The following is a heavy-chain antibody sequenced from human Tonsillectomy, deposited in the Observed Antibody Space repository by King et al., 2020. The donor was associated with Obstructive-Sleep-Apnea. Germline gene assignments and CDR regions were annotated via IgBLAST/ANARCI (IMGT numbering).Heavy chain of an antibody. CDR2: IYPDYSDT. D-gene: IGHD4-17*01. J-gene: IGHJ3*02. CDR3: ARSSGDYVGDAFDI. Sequence: QLVQSGAEVKKPGESLKISCKGSGYSFTNYWIGWGRRMPGKGLEWMGIIYPDYSDTRSNPSFQGQVTIAVDKSISTAYLQWSSLKASDTAMYYCARSSGDYVGDAFDIWGQGTMVSVSS. CDR1: GYSFTNYW. V-gene: IGHV5-51*01.